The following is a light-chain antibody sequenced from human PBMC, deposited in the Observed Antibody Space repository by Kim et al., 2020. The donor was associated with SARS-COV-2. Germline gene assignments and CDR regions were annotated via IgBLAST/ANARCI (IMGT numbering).Light chain of an antibody. CDR2: DVS. CDR3: CSYAGSYPYV. CDR1: SSDVVGYNY. Sequence: GQSFTISCTGTSSDVVGYNYVSWYQQHPGNAPKLMIYDVSKRPSGVPDRFSGSKSGNTASLTISGLQAEDEADYYCCSYAGSYPYVFGTGTKVTVL. V-gene: IGLV2-11*01. J-gene: IGLJ1*01.